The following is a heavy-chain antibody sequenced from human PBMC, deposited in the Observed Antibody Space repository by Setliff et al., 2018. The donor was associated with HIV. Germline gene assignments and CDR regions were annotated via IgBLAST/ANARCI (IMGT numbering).Heavy chain of an antibody. CDR1: GFSLSSYG. D-gene: IGHD5-12*01. CDR2: IKQDGSDK. J-gene: IGHJ4*02. V-gene: IGHV3-7*03. CDR3: AGNDYVDMK. Sequence: PGGSLRLSCAASGFSLSSYGMNWVRQAPGKGLEWVANIKQDGSDKDYVDSVKGRFMISRDNAKNSLYLQMNNLRVEDTAVYYCAGNDYVDMKWGQGILVTVSS.